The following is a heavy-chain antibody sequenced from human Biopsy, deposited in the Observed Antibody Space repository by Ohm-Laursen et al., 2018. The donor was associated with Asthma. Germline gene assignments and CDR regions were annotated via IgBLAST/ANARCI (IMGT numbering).Heavy chain of an antibody. CDR1: GDSFSNYA. Sequence: SVKVSCKASGDSFSNYAISWVRQAPGQGLEWMGWISPFTGDTHFGQKFQGRVTMTTDTSTDTACMELRSLRSDDTAVYYCARHPYNFGGFDYWGQGSLVLVSS. CDR2: ISPFTGDT. D-gene: IGHD5-24*01. CDR3: ARHPYNFGGFDY. V-gene: IGHV1-18*01. J-gene: IGHJ4*02.